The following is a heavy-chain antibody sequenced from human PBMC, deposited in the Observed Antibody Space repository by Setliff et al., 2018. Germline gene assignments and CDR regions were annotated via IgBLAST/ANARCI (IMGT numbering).Heavy chain of an antibody. V-gene: IGHV4-34*01. CDR2: INHSGNT. J-gene: IGHJ4*02. CDR3: ARLRGIAVPGAPKYYSPGY. Sequence: SETLSLTCAVYSGSFSGYYWSWIRQPPGKGLEWIGEINHSGNTNYNPSLKSRVTISVDTSKNQISLKLSSVIAADTAVYYCARLRGIAVPGAPKYYSPGYWGQGTLVTVSS. D-gene: IGHD6-19*01. CDR1: SGSFSGYY.